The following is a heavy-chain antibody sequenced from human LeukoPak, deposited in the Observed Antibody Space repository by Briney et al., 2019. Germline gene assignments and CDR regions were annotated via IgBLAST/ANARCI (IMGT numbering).Heavy chain of an antibody. J-gene: IGHJ4*02. V-gene: IGHV3-23*01. CDR2: ITIAGDGT. CDR1: GFTFNNYA. CDR3: VRAAPIDCSSTTCSLFDN. Sequence: GGSLRLSCAGSGFTFNNYAMSWVRQTPTKGLEWVSTITIAGDGTYYADPVRGRFTMSRDKSKNTLYLQMSSLRAEDTAVYYCVRAAPIDCSSTTCSLFDNWGQGILVTVSS. D-gene: IGHD2-2*01.